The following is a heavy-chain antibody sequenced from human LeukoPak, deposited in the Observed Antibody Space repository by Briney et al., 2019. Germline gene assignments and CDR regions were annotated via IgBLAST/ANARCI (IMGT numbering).Heavy chain of an antibody. CDR2: ISAYNGNT. J-gene: IGHJ6*03. CDR1: GYTFTSYV. V-gene: IGHV1-18*01. Sequence: ASVKVSCQASGYTFTSYVISWVRQAPAQGLEWMGWISAYNGNTNYAQKLQGRVTMTTDTSTRTAYMELRSLRSDDTAVYYCARVPRFLEEDDYYMDVWGKETTVTVSS. CDR3: ARVPRFLEEDDYYMDV. D-gene: IGHD3-3*01.